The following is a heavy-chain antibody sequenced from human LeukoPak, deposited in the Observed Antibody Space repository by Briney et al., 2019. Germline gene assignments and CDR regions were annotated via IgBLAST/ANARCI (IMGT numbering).Heavy chain of an antibody. V-gene: IGHV3-7*01. CDR2: IKQDGSEK. D-gene: IGHD3-22*01. J-gene: IGHJ5*02. Sequence: GGSLRLSCAASGFTFSSYWMSWVRQAPGKGLEWVANIKQDGSEKYYVDSVKGRFTISRDNAKNSLYLQMNSLRAEDTAVYYCAKDYPQFYDSTGFDPWGQGTLVTVSS. CDR3: AKDYPQFYDSTGFDP. CDR1: GFTFSSYW.